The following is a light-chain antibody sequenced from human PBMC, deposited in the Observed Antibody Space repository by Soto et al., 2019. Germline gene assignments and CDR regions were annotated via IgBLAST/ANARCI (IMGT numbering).Light chain of an antibody. V-gene: IGLV2-8*01. J-gene: IGLJ2*01. CDR3: SSYAGSVL. CDR1: SSDVGGYNY. CDR2: EVS. Sequence: QSALTQPPSASGSPGQSVTISCTGTSSDVGGYNYVSWYQQHPGKAPKLMIYEVSQRPSGVPDRFSGSKSGNTASLTVSGLQAEDEADYYCSSYAGSVLFGGGTKLTAL.